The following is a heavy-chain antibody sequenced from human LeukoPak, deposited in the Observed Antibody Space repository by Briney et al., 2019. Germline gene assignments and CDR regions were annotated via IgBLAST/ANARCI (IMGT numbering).Heavy chain of an antibody. V-gene: IGHV4-59*02. Sequence: PSETLSLSCTISGGSVSDYYWSWIRQSPGKGLEWIGYIYHTGGTSYSPSLKSRVTISADTSQNQFSLKLSSVTAADTTVYYCARDVWFGAGRTFDYWGQGTLVTVSS. CDR2: IYHTGGT. CDR3: ARDVWFGAGRTFDY. D-gene: IGHD3-10*01. J-gene: IGHJ4*02. CDR1: GGSVSDYY.